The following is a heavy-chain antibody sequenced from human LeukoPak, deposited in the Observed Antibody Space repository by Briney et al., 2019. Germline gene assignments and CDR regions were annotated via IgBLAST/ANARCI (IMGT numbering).Heavy chain of an antibody. V-gene: IGHV3-30*02. J-gene: IGHJ4*02. CDR2: IRYDGSNN. Sequence: GGPLRLSCAASGFTFNTYSMNWVRQAPGKGLEWVAFIRYDGSNNYYADSVKGRFTISRDNSKNTLYLQMNSLRAEDTAVYYCAKDLNYDIRDWGQGTLVTVSS. CDR1: GFTFNTYS. CDR3: AKDLNYDIRD. D-gene: IGHD3-9*01.